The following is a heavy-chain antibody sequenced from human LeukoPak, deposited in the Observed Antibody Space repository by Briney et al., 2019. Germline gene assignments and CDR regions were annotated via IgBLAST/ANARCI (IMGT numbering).Heavy chain of an antibody. D-gene: IGHD3-9*01. CDR2: INHSGST. V-gene: IGHV4-34*01. CDR3: ARDYDVLTAYPPTQLFDP. CDR1: GGSFSGYY. J-gene: IGHJ5*02. Sequence: SETLSLTCAVYGGSFSGYYWSWIRQPPGKGLEWIGEINHSGSTKNNPSLKSRVTISVDTSKNQFSLKLNSVTAADTAVYYCARDYDVLTAYPPTQLFDPWGQGTLVTVSS.